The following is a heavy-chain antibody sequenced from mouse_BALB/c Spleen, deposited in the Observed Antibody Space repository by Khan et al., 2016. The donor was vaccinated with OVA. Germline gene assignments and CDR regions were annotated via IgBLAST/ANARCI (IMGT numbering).Heavy chain of an antibody. D-gene: IGHD2-1*01. J-gene: IGHJ1*01. CDR1: GYTFSTYW. V-gene: IGHV1-9*01. CDR3: ARFGNHEYFDF. CDR2: ILPGRGST. Sequence: QVQLQQSGAELMKPGASMKISCKATGYTFSTYWTEWVKQRPGHGLEWIGEILPGRGSTNYNEKFKGKATFTADTSSNTAHMHLSSLTSEDSAVYYCARFGNHEYFDFWGAGTTVTVSS.